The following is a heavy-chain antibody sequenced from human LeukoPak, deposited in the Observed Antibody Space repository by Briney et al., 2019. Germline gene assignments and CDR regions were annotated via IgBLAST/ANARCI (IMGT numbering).Heavy chain of an antibody. J-gene: IGHJ5*02. D-gene: IGHD1-26*01. CDR2: TYYRSKWYN. Sequence: SQTLSLTCAISGDSVSSNSAAWTWIRQSPSRGLEWLGRTYYRSKWYNDYAVSVKSRITINPDTSKNQFSLQLNSVTPEDTAVYYCARGVSGSPPRRNWFDPWGQGTLVTVSS. V-gene: IGHV6-1*01. CDR1: GDSVSSNSAA. CDR3: ARGVSGSPPRRNWFDP.